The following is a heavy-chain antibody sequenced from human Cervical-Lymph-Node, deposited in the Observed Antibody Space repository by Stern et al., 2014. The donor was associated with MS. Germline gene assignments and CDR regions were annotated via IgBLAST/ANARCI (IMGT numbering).Heavy chain of an antibody. CDR2: IYHSGST. CDR3: ARAEGYGYEIDY. Sequence: QLQLQESGPGLVKPSETLSLTCTVSGYSISSGYYWGWIRQPPGKGLEWIGSIYHSGSTYYNPSLKSRVTLSVDTSKNQFSLKLSSVTAADTAVYYCARAEGYGYEIDYWGQGTLVTVSS. CDR1: GYSISSGYY. J-gene: IGHJ4*02. D-gene: IGHD5-12*01. V-gene: IGHV4-38-2*02.